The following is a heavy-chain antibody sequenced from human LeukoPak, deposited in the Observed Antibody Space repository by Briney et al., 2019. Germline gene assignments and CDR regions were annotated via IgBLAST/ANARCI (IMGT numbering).Heavy chain of an antibody. CDR2: INHSGSN. Sequence: SETLSLTCAVYGGSFSGYYWSWIRQPPGKGLEWMGVINHSGSNKYNPSLMNRGTISLSNSKNQFSLKLSSVTAADTAGYYCARSGYSGSPRTELDNWGQGTLVTVSS. V-gene: IGHV4-34*01. CDR3: ARSGYSGSPRTELDN. CDR1: GGSFSGYY. D-gene: IGHD1-26*01. J-gene: IGHJ4*02.